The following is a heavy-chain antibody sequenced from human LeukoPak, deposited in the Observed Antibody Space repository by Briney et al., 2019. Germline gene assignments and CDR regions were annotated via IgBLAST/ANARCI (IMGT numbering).Heavy chain of an antibody. V-gene: IGHV4-39*07. CDR2: IYYSGGT. J-gene: IGHJ3*01. Sequence: SQTLPLTCTVSGGSISSSSYYWGWIRQPPGKGLEWIGSIYYSGGTYYNPSLESRVTMSVDNSNNQLSLKLTSVTAADTAVYYCARDVMTTATIAFDVWGQGTMVTVSS. CDR3: ARDVMTTATIAFDV. CDR1: GGSISSSSYY. D-gene: IGHD4-17*01.